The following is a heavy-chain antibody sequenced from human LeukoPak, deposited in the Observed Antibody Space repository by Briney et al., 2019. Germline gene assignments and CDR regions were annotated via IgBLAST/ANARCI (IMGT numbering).Heavy chain of an antibody. V-gene: IGHV4-59*08. J-gene: IGHJ4*02. Sequence: SETLSLTCTVSGGSISSYYWSWIRQPPGKGLEWIGYVYYSGSTNYNPSLKSRVTISVDTSKNQFSLNLSSVTAADTAVYYCARGVYGGNLPHWGQGTLVTVSS. D-gene: IGHD4-23*01. CDR2: VYYSGST. CDR3: ARGVYGGNLPH. CDR1: GGSISSYY.